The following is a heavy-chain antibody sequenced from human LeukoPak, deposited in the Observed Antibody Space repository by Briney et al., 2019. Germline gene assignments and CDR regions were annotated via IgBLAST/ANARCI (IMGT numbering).Heavy chain of an antibody. Sequence: SETLSLTCTVSGGSVNSGSYYWNWIRQPPGKGLEWIGYIYYSGSTNYNPSLKSRVTISVDTSKNQFSLKLSSVTAADTAVYYCARAAYSXSYHSDYWGQGTXVTVSS. CDR2: IYYSGST. D-gene: IGHD1-26*01. V-gene: IGHV4-61*01. CDR3: ARAAYSXSYHSDY. J-gene: IGHJ4*02. CDR1: GGSVNSGSYY.